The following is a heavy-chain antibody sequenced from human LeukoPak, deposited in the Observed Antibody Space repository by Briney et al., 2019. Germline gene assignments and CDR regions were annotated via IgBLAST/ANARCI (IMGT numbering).Heavy chain of an antibody. Sequence: PSETLSLTCTVSGGSISSSTYYWGWIRQPPGKGLEWIGSMYHSGSTYYNPSLKSRITISVDTSKNQFSLKLSSVTAADTAIYYCARQGIVVAGCDSWGQGTLVTVSS. CDR3: ARQGIVVAGCDS. V-gene: IGHV4-39*01. D-gene: IGHD6-19*01. CDR2: MYHSGST. CDR1: GGSISSSTYY. J-gene: IGHJ4*02.